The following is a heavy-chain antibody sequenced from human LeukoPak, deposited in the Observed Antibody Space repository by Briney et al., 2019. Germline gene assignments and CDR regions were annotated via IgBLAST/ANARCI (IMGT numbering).Heavy chain of an antibody. CDR1: GFTFSSFT. Sequence: GGSLRLSCAASGFTFSSFTMNWVRQAPGKGLEWVSSISSISSDIYYADSVKGRFTISRDNAKNSLYLQMNSLRAEDTAVYYCASYYGLGAFDIWGQGTLVTVSS. D-gene: IGHD1-26*01. V-gene: IGHV3-21*04. CDR3: ASYYGLGAFDI. J-gene: IGHJ4*02. CDR2: ISSISSDI.